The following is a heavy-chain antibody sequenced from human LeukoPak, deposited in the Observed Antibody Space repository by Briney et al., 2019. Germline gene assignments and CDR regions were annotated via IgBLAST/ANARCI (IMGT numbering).Heavy chain of an antibody. J-gene: IGHJ4*02. CDR3: ARVDSSSWYYFDY. V-gene: IGHV3-21*01. D-gene: IGHD6-13*01. Sequence: GGSLRLSCAASGFTFSSYNMNWVRQAPGKGLEWVSSISSSSSFIYYADSVKGRFTISRDNAKNSLYLQMNSLRAEDTAVYYCARVDSSSWYYFDYWGQGTLVTVSS. CDR1: GFTFSSYN. CDR2: ISSSSSFI.